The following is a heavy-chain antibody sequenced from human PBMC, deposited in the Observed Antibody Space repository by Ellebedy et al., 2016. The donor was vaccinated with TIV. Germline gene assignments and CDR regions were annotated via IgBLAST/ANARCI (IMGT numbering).Heavy chain of an antibody. CDR2: ISGSGGST. D-gene: IGHD3-22*01. Sequence: EGSLRLSXAASGFTFSSYAMSWVRQAPGKGLEWVSAISGSGGSTYYADSVKGRFTISRDNSKNTLYLQMNSLRAEDTAVYYCAKELRITMIVVVIFKYFDLWGRGTLVTVSS. CDR1: GFTFSSYA. J-gene: IGHJ2*01. V-gene: IGHV3-23*01. CDR3: AKELRITMIVVVIFKYFDL.